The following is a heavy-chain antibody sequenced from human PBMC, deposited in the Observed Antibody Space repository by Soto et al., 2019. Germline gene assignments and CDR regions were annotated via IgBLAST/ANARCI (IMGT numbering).Heavy chain of an antibody. J-gene: IGHJ4*02. V-gene: IGHV3-21*01. CDR1: GFTFSSYS. CDR2: ISSSSSCI. Sequence: EVQLVESGGGLVKPGGSLRLSCAASGFTFSSYSMNWVRQDPGKGLEWVSSISSSSSCIYYADSVKGRFTISRDNAKNALYLQMNSLRAEDTAVYYCARRIAVAGNLDYWGQGTLVTVSS. D-gene: IGHD6-19*01. CDR3: ARRIAVAGNLDY.